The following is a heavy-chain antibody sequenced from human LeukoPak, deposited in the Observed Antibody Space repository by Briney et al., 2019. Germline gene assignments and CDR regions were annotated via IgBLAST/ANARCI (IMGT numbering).Heavy chain of an antibody. J-gene: IGHJ3*02. CDR2: IRYDGSNK. Sequence: GGSLRLSCAASGFTFSDYYMSWIRQAPGKGLEWVAFIRYDGSNKYYADSVKGRFTISRDNSKNTLYLQMNSLRAEDTAVYYCAKDYDFWSGYYIGRRAFDIWGQGTMVTVSS. CDR3: AKDYDFWSGYYIGRRAFDI. V-gene: IGHV3-30*02. D-gene: IGHD3-3*01. CDR1: GFTFSDYY.